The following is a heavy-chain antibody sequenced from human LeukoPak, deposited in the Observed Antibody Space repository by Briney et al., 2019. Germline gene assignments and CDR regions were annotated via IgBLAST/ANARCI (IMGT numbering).Heavy chain of an antibody. Sequence: GGSLRLSCAASGFTFSSYGMHWVRQAPGKGLEWVAVISYDGSNKYYADSVKGRFTISRDNSKNTLYLQMNSLRAEDTAVYYCAREEIAAAGSYYYYGMDVWGQGTTVTVSS. V-gene: IGHV3-30*19. D-gene: IGHD6-13*01. J-gene: IGHJ6*02. CDR3: AREEIAAAGSYYYYGMDV. CDR1: GFTFSSYG. CDR2: ISYDGSNK.